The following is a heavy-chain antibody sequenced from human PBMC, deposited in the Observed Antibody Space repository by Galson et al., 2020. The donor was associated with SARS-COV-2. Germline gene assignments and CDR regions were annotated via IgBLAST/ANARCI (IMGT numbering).Heavy chain of an antibody. Sequence: SETLSLTCTVSGGSISSTSYYWPWIRQSAGKGLEWIGRIDPSGSTNYNPSLQSRVHISVDMSKNQLSLKLSSVIAADTAVYYCARGPRRVVVPAAPDYWGQGTLVTVSS. CDR3: ARGPRRVVVPAAPDY. V-gene: IGHV4-61*02. CDR1: GGSISSTSYY. CDR2: IDPSGST. J-gene: IGHJ4*02. D-gene: IGHD2-2*01.